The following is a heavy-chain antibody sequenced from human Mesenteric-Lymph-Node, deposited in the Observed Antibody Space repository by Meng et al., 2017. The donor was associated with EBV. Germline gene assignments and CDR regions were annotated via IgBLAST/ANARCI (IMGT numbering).Heavy chain of an antibody. CDR3: SYVKNYYYGMDV. Sequence: VQVVQSGGEGKKPGASEKASCKASGSTFTGYYMHWVRQAPGQGLEWMGRINPHSVGTTYAQKFQGRVTMTRDTSISTAYMELSRLRSDDTAVYYCSYVKNYYYGMDVWGQGTTVTVSS. D-gene: IGHD3-16*01. CDR2: INPHSVGT. CDR1: GSTFTGYY. J-gene: IGHJ6*02. V-gene: IGHV1-2*06.